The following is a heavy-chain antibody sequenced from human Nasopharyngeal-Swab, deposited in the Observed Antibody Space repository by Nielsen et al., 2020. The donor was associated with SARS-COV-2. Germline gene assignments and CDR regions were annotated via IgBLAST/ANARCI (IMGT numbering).Heavy chain of an antibody. CDR2: IVVGSGNT. D-gene: IGHD3-22*01. V-gene: IGHV1-58*01. J-gene: IGHJ4*02. Sequence: WVRQAPGQRLEWIGWIVVGSGNTNYAQKFQERVTITRDMSTSTAYMELSSLRSEDTAVYYCAASLLYDSSGYYSWGQGTLVTVSS. CDR3: AASLLYDSSGYYS.